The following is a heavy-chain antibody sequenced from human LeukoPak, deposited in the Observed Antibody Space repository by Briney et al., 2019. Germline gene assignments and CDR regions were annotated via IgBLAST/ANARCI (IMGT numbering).Heavy chain of an antibody. CDR3: ARFNIVRDLATYNWVDP. CDR2: LSHGGTT. D-gene: IGHD3-10*01. CDR1: GYSISTAYY. Sequence: SETLSLTCAVSGYSISTAYYWGWIRQTPGKVLEWIGSLSHGGTTYYKSSLNSRVTISLDTSNNQFSLRLSSVTAADTAVYYCARFNIVRDLATYNWVDPWGQGTLVTVSS. J-gene: IGHJ5*02. V-gene: IGHV4-38-2*01.